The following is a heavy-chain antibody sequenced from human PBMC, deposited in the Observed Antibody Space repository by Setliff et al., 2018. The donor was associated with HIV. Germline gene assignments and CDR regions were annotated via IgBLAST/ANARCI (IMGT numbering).Heavy chain of an antibody. CDR3: ARLRQWLAFFDS. D-gene: IGHD6-19*01. CDR2: ISYTGIT. J-gene: IGHJ4*02. Sequence: PSETLSLTCTVSGGSISRGSYSWGWIRQPPGKGLAWIGSISYTGITNYNPSLKSRVTISVDTSQNQFSLKLTSVTAADTAVYYCARLRQWLAFFDSWGQGTLVTVSS. CDR1: GGSISRGSYS. V-gene: IGHV4-39*01.